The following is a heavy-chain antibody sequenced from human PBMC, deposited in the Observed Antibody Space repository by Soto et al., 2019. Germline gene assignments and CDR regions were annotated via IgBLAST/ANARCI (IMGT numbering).Heavy chain of an antibody. J-gene: IGHJ4*02. CDR1: GGSISSGGYY. V-gene: IGHV4-31*03. CDR2: IYYSGST. D-gene: IGHD3-10*01. CDR3: ARASGDVLLWFGELSTIDY. Sequence: PSETLSLTCTVSGGSISSGGYYWSWIRQHPGKGLEWIGYIYYSGSTYYNPSLKSRVTISVDTSKNQFSLKLSSVTAADTAVYYCARASGDVLLWFGELSTIDYWGQGTLVTVSS.